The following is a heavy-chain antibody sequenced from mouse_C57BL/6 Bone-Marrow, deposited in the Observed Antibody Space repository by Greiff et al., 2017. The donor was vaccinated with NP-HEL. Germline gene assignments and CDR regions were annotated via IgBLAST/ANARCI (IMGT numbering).Heavy chain of an antibody. CDR2: IYPGDGDT. CDR3: ASLDGYPYYFDY. CDR1: GYAFSSSW. J-gene: IGHJ2*01. Sequence: VKLMESGPELVKPGASVKISCKASGYAFSSSWMNWVKQRPGKGLEWIGRIYPGDGDTNYNGKFKGKATLTADKSSSTAYMQLSSLTSEDSAVYFCASLDGYPYYFDYWGQGTTLTVSS. V-gene: IGHV1-82*01. D-gene: IGHD2-3*01.